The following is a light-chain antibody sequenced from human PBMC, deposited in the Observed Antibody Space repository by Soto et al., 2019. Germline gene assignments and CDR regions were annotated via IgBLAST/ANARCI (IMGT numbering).Light chain of an antibody. CDR1: SSNIGAGYD. Sequence: QSALTQPPSVSGAPGQKVTISCTGSSSNIGAGYDVHWYQQLPGIAPKLLIQRNNQRPSGVPARFSGSKSGTSASLAISGLRSEDEADYYCGGWDDSLSGPVFGGGTKLTVL. J-gene: IGLJ2*01. CDR3: GGWDDSLSGPV. V-gene: IGLV1-47*01. CDR2: RNN.